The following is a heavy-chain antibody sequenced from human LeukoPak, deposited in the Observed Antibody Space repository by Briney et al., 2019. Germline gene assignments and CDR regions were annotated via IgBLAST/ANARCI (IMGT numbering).Heavy chain of an antibody. CDR1: GFTVSRSA. Sequence: GGSLRLSCAASGFTVSRSAMTWVRQAPGKGLDWVSSITASDSTYYADSMKGRFTISRDSSMNTLYLQMNSLRGEDTAVYYCAKGRISEDGLDYWGQGTLVSVSS. V-gene: IGHV3-23*01. D-gene: IGHD6-13*01. J-gene: IGHJ4*02. CDR3: AKGRISEDGLDY. CDR2: ITASDST.